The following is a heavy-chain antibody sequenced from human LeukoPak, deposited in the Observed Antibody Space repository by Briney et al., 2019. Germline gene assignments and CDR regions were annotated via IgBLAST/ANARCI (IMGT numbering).Heavy chain of an antibody. CDR1: GYTFTGYY. J-gene: IGHJ4*02. CDR2: INPNSGGT. Sequence: GASVKVSCKASGYTFTGYYMHWVRQAPGHGLEWMGWINPNSGGTNYAQKFQGRVTMTRDTSISAAYMDLSRLISDDTAVYYCARFDQVSETAGGYWGQGTLVTVSS. CDR3: ARFDQVSETAGGY. D-gene: IGHD5/OR15-5a*01. V-gene: IGHV1-2*02.